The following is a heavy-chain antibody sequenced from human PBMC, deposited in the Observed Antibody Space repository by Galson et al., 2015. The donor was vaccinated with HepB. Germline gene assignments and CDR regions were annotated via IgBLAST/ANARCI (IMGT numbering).Heavy chain of an antibody. D-gene: IGHD3-10*01. V-gene: IGHV1-18*04. Sequence: SVKVSCKASGYTFTSYGISWVRQAPGQGLEWMGWISAYNGNTNYAQKLQGRVTMTTDTSTSTAYMELRSLRSDDTAVYYCARDRGGVRGVTHGGWFDPWGQGTLVTVSS. CDR1: GYTFTSYG. J-gene: IGHJ5*02. CDR2: ISAYNGNT. CDR3: ARDRGGVRGVTHGGWFDP.